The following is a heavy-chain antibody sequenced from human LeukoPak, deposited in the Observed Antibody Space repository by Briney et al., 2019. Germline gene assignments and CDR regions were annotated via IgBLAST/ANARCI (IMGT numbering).Heavy chain of an antibody. CDR3: ARGTGSGSYFHG. V-gene: IGHV6-1*01. J-gene: IGHJ1*01. CDR1: GDSVSNKNTA. CDR2: TYYRSKWHN. D-gene: IGHD3-10*01. Sequence: SQTLSLTCAISGDSVSNKNTAWNWIRQSPSRGLEWLGRTYYRSKWHNTYAASVKSRITINPDTSKSQFSLKLSSVTAADTAVYYCARGTGSGSYFHGWGQGTLVTVSS.